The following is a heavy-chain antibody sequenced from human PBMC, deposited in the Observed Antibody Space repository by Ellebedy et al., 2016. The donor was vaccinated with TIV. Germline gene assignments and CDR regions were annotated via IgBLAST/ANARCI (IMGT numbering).Heavy chain of an antibody. CDR1: GGSISSSNW. J-gene: IGHJ5*02. V-gene: IGHV4-4*02. CDR3: ARMTYSSNWYEGWFDP. Sequence: MPSETLSLTCAVSGGSISSSNWWSWVRQPPGEGLEWIGEIYQSGITNYNPSLKSRVTISVDTSMNQFSLKLSSVTAADTAVYYCARMTYSSNWYEGWFDPWGQGTLVTVSS. D-gene: IGHD6-13*01. CDR2: IYQSGIT.